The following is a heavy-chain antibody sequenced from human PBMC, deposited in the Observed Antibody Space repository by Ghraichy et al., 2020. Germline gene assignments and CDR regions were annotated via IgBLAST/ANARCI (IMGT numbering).Heavy chain of an antibody. CDR2: IGDRGNFT. D-gene: IGHD4-23*01. CDR1: GFSFMSYA. Sequence: LSHTCAASGFSFMSYAMTWVRQAPGKGLEWVSAIGDRGNFTYYADSVKGRFTVSRDNSKNKMYLQMNHLGAEDTAVYYCAKDLDYGGPGGALVIWCQGTMVAVS. CDR3: AKDLDYGGPGGALVI. V-gene: IGHV3-23*01. J-gene: IGHJ3*02.